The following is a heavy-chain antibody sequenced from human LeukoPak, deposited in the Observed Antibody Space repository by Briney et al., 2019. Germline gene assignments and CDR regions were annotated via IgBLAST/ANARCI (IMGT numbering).Heavy chain of an antibody. D-gene: IGHD1-14*01. V-gene: IGHV3-7*01. CDR1: GFTFRDYW. CDR3: ARRNLFDY. CDR2: IKYDGSDK. Sequence: GGSLRLSCVASGFTFRDYWVTWVRQAPGKGLEYVANIKYDGSDKYYVDSVKGRFTISRDNAKNSVYLQMNSLRVEDTAVYYCARRNLFDYWGQGTVVTVSS. J-gene: IGHJ4*02.